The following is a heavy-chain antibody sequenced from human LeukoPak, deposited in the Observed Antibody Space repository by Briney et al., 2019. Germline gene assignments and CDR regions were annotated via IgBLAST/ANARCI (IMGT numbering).Heavy chain of an antibody. CDR2: ISYDGSNK. CDR3: ARDKGIAAAVNYFDY. D-gene: IGHD6-13*01. J-gene: IGHJ4*02. CDR1: GFTFSSYG. V-gene: IGHV3-30*03. Sequence: GGSLRLSCAASGFTFSSYGMHWVRQAPGKGLEWVAVISYDGSNKYYADSVKGRFTISRDNAKNSLYLQMNSLRAEDTAVYYCARDKGIAAAVNYFDYWGQGTLVTVSS.